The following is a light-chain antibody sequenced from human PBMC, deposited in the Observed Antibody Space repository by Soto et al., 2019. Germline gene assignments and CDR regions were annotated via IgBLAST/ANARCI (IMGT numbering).Light chain of an antibody. CDR3: QQYNIWPLWT. V-gene: IGKV3-15*01. CDR2: GAS. J-gene: IGKJ1*01. CDR1: QSVSRDY. Sequence: EIVLTQSPDTLSLSPGERATLSYRAIQSVSRDYLVWYQQKPGQAPRLLIYGASSRATDVPARFSGGGSETEFTLTISSLQSEDFAVYFCQQYNIWPLWTFGQGTKVDIK.